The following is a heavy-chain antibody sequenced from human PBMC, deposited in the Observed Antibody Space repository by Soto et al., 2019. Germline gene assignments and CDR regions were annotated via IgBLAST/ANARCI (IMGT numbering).Heavy chain of an antibody. D-gene: IGHD2-21*01. J-gene: IGHJ4*02. CDR3: ARLVVVAPVANV. V-gene: IGHV4-39*01. CDR2: IFYTGTT. Sequence: SETLSLTCSVSGGPVSYNSYYWGWIRQPPGKGLEWVGGIFYTGTTYHNPSLKDRLSISVDTSKNSFSLNLTSVTAADTAVYFCARLVVVAPVANVWGQGALVTVSS. CDR1: GGPVSYNSYY.